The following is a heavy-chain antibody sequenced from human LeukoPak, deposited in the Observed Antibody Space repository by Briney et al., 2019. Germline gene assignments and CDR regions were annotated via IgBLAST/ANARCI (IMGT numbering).Heavy chain of an antibody. CDR2: INHSGST. CDR1: GGSFSGYY. CDR3: ARLPRYGITMVRGPIGAFDI. V-gene: IGHV4-34*01. J-gene: IGHJ3*02. Sequence: SETLSLTCAVYGGSFSGYYWSWIRQPPGKGLEWIGEINHSGSTNYNPSLKSRVTISVDTSKNRFSLKLNSVTAADTAVYYCARLPRYGITMVRGPIGAFDIWGQGTMVTVSS. D-gene: IGHD3-10*01.